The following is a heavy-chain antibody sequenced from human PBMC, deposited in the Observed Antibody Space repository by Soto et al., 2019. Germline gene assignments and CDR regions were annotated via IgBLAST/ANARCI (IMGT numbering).Heavy chain of an antibody. CDR1: GFTFSNAW. CDR2: IKSKNDGGTT. V-gene: IGHV3-15*01. J-gene: IGHJ4*02. D-gene: IGHD1-7*01. CDR3: TTRLTETGVRSFDY. Sequence: GGSLRLSCAASGFTFSNAWMSWVRQAPGKGLGWVGRIKSKNDGGTTDYAAPVKGRFTISRDDSKNTLYLQMNSLKTEDTAVYYCTTRLTETGVRSFDYWGQGTLVTVSS.